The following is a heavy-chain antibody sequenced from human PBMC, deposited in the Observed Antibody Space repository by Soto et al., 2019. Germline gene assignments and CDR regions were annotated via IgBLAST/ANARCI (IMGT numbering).Heavy chain of an antibody. V-gene: IGHV3-66*01. Sequence: GGSLRLSCAASGFIVSSKYMSWVRQAPGKGLEWVSVIYSGGSTFYADSVKGRFTISRAKNTLYLQMNSLRAEDTAVYYCAREGGYSYGNSYYFDYWGQGTLVTVSS. J-gene: IGHJ4*02. CDR2: IYSGGST. CDR3: AREGGYSYGNSYYFDY. CDR1: GFIVSSKY. D-gene: IGHD5-18*01.